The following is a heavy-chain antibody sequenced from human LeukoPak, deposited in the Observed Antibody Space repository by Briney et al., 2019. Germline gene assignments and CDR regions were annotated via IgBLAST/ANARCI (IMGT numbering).Heavy chain of an antibody. V-gene: IGHV3-74*01. D-gene: IGHD3-22*01. CDR1: GFSFSSYW. Sequence: PGGSLNLSCAASGFSFSSYWMHWVRQAQGKGLVWFYRFKGDGKTNYADSMKGRFNISRDNAKNTVSLQMNSLRAEDTGVYYCARAPSEIGAYYPEYFRHWGQGTLVTVSS. J-gene: IGHJ1*01. CDR2: FKGDGKT. CDR3: ARAPSEIGAYYPEYFRH.